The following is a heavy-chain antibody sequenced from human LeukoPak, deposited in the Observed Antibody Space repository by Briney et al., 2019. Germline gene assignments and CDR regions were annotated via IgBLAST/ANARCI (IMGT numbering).Heavy chain of an antibody. CDR3: ANGVLYNWFDP. CDR1: GGSISSYY. J-gene: IGHJ5*02. Sequence: MTSETLSLTCTVSGGSISSYYWSWIRQPPGKGLEWIGYIYYSGSTNYNPSLKSRVTISVDTSKNQFSLKLSSVTAADTAVYYCANGVLYNWFDPWGQGTLVTVSS. CDR2: IYYSGST. V-gene: IGHV4-59*08. D-gene: IGHD2-8*01.